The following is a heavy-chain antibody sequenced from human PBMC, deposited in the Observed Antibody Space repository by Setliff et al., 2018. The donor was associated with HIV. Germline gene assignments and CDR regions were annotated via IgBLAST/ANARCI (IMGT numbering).Heavy chain of an antibody. J-gene: IGHJ4*02. CDR2: IDDSGRIR. CDR3: GVSGGSSPGY. D-gene: IGHD2-15*01. Sequence: PGGSLRLSCIASGFSFSDYYMAWIRQTPGKGLEWISYIDDSGRIRDYAESVRGRFTISRDNAKNAHYLQMTSLRPEDTAVYYCGVSGGSSPGYWGPGTLVTVSS. V-gene: IGHV3-11*04. CDR1: GFSFSDYY.